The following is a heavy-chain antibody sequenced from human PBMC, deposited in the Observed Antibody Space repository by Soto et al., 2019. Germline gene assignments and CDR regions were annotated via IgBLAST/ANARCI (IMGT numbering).Heavy chain of an antibody. Sequence: SVKVSCKASGGTFSSYTISWVRQAPGQGLEWMGRIIPILGIVNYAQKFQGRVTITADKSTSTAYMELSSLRSEDTAVYYCARVVAKLYSPYYFDYWGQGTLVTVSS. D-gene: IGHD2-21*01. CDR2: IIPILGIV. V-gene: IGHV1-69*02. CDR1: GGTFSSYT. J-gene: IGHJ4*02. CDR3: ARVVAKLYSPYYFDY.